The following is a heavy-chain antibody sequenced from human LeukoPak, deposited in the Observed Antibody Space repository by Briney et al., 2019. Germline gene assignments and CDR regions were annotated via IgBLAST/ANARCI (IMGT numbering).Heavy chain of an antibody. CDR1: RYTFSSYD. J-gene: IGHJ3*02. CDR3: ARGGSLVRGIIIQGNAFDI. D-gene: IGHD3-10*01. V-gene: IGHV1-8*01. CDR2: MNPNSGNT. Sequence: ASVNVSCKASRYTFSSYDINWVRQATVQGLEWMGWMNPNSGNTGYAQKFQGRVTMTRNTSISTAYMELSSLRSEDTAVYYCARGGSLVRGIIIQGNAFDIWGQGTMVTVSS.